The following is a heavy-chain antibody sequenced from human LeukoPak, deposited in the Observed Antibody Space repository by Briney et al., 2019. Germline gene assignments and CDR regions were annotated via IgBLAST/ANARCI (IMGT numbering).Heavy chain of an antibody. CDR3: AKGLGCSSTSCYEGIDY. CDR1: GFTFSSYG. J-gene: IGHJ4*02. CDR2: ISYDGSNK. Sequence: GGSLRLSCAASGFTFSSYGMHWVRQAPGKGLEWVAVISYDGSNKYYADSVKGRFTISRDNSKNTLYLQMNSLRAEDTAVYYCAKGLGCSSTSCYEGIDYWGQGTLVTVSS. D-gene: IGHD2-2*01. V-gene: IGHV3-30*18.